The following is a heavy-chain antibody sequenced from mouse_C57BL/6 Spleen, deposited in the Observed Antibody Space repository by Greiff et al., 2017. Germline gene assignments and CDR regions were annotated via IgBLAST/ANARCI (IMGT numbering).Heavy chain of an antibody. J-gene: IGHJ4*01. D-gene: IGHD3-1*01. CDR1: GFTFSDYG. Sequence: EVQGVESGGGLVKPGGSLKLSCAASGFTFSDYGMHWVRQAPEKGLEWVAYISSGSSTIYYADTVKGRFTISRDNAKNTLFLQMTSLRSEDTAMYYCARLGGYYAMDYWGQGTSVTVSS. V-gene: IGHV5-17*01. CDR2: ISSGSSTI. CDR3: ARLGGYYAMDY.